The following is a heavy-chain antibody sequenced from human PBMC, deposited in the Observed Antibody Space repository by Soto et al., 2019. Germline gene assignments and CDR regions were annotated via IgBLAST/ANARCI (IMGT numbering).Heavy chain of an antibody. CDR2: ISYDGSNK. D-gene: IGHD1-7*01. V-gene: IGHV3-30*18. J-gene: IGHJ6*02. CDR3: AKDRYRYNWNFYYYGMDV. Sequence: GGSLRLSCAASGFTFSSYGMHWVRQAPGKGLEWVAVISYDGSNKYYADSVKGRFTISRDNSKNTLYLQMNSLRAEDTAVYYCAKDRYRYNWNFYYYGMDVWGQGTTVTVSS. CDR1: GFTFSSYG.